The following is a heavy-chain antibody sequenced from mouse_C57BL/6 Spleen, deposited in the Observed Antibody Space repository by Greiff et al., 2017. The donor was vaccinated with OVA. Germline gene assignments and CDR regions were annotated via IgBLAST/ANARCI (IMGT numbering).Heavy chain of an antibody. J-gene: IGHJ2*01. V-gene: IGHV1-53*01. CDR1: GYTFTSYW. CDR2: INPSNGGT. D-gene: IGHD1-1*01. Sequence: VQLQQSGTELVKPGASVKLSSKASGYTFTSYWMHWVKQRPGQGLEWIGNINPSNGGTNYNEKFKSKATLTVDKSSSTAYMQLSSLTSEDSAVYYCARFGYYGSSSYFDYWGQGTTLTVSS. CDR3: ARFGYYGSSSYFDY.